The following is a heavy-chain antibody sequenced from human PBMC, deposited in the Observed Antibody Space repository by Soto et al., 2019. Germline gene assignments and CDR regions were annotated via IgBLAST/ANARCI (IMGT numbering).Heavy chain of an antibody. J-gene: IGHJ5*02. D-gene: IGHD3-10*01. CDR3: ARDNYYGSGSYSDNWFDP. V-gene: IGHV4-59*01. Sequence: QVQLQESGPGLVKPSETLSLTCTVSGGSISSYYWSWIRQPPGKGLEWIGYIYYSGSTNYNPSLKSRFTISVDTSKNQFSLKLSSVTAADTAVYYCARDNYYGSGSYSDNWFDPWGQGTLVTVSS. CDR1: GGSISSYY. CDR2: IYYSGST.